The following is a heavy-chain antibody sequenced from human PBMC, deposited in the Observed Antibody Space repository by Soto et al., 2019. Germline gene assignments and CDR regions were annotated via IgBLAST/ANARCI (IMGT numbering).Heavy chain of an antibody. CDR1: GYTFTGYY. J-gene: IGHJ4*02. CDR3: ARYYYDSSSTPPPDY. CDR2: INPNSGGT. D-gene: IGHD3-22*01. V-gene: IGHV1-2*02. Sequence: ASVKVSCKASGYTFTGYYMHWVRQAPGQGLEWMGWINPNSGGTNYAQKFQGRVTMTRDTSISTAYMELSRLRSDDTAVYYCARYYYDSSSTPPPDYWGQGTLVTV.